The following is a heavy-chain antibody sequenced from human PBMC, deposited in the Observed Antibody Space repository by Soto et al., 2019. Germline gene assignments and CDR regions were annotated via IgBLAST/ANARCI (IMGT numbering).Heavy chain of an antibody. CDR2: ISYDGSNK. D-gene: IGHD2-15*01. J-gene: IGHJ4*02. V-gene: IGHV3-30-3*01. CDR1: GFTFSSYA. CDR3: ARDGPRYCSGGSCSSTFSYFDY. Sequence: QVQLVESGGGVVQPGRSLRLSCAASGFTFSSYAMHWVRQAPGKGLEWVAVISYDGSNKYYADSVKGRFTISRDNSKNTLYLQMNSLRDEDTAVYYCARDGPRYCSGGSCSSTFSYFDYWGQGTLVTVSS.